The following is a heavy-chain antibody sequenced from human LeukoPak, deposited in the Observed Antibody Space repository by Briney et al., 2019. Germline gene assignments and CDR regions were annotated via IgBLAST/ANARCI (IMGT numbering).Heavy chain of an antibody. Sequence: PSETLSLTCIVSGGSIRSYYWSWIRQPPGKGLEWIGYIYYSGSTNYNPSLKSRVTISVDTSKNQFSLKLSSVTAADTAVYYCARKDYTYFDYWGQGTLVTVSS. V-gene: IGHV4-59*01. CDR3: ARKDYTYFDY. CDR2: IYYSGST. D-gene: IGHD4-11*01. CDR1: GGSIRSYY. J-gene: IGHJ4*02.